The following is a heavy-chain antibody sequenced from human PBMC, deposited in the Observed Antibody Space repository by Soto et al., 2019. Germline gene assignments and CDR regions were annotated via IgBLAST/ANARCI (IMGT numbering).Heavy chain of an antibody. Sequence: QITLKESGPTLVEPTQTLTLTCSFSGFSLITTGSGVAWIRQPPGKALEWLALIYWDDDKRYSPSLKSRLTITKDTSKTQVVLTMTNMPPVDTGTYFCVHLMNAVTTFGIDVWGQGTAVTVSS. CDR3: VHLMNAVTTFGIDV. CDR1: GFSLITTGSG. CDR2: IYWDDDK. D-gene: IGHD4-17*01. V-gene: IGHV2-5*02. J-gene: IGHJ6*02.